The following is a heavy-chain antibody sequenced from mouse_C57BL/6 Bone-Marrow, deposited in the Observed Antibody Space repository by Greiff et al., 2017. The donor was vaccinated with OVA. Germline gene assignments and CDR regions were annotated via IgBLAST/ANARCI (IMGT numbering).Heavy chain of an antibody. J-gene: IGHJ1*03. D-gene: IGHD1-1*02. CDR1: GYTFTSYW. CDR3: ARWWDVWYFDV. V-gene: IGHV1-55*01. Sequence: QVQLQQPGAELVKPGASVKMSCKASGYTFTSYWITWVKQRPGQGLEWIGDIYPGSGSTNYNEKFTSKATLTVDSSSSTAYMQRSSLTSEDSAVYYCARWWDVWYFDVWGTGTTVTVSS. CDR2: IYPGSGST.